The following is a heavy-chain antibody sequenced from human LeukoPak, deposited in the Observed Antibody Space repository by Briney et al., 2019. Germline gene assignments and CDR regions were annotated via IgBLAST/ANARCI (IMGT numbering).Heavy chain of an antibody. V-gene: IGHV3-23*01. CDR3: AREGVGGGYDSYYYYGMDV. D-gene: IGHD5-12*01. CDR2: ISGSGDNK. CDR1: GFIFNTYA. J-gene: IGHJ6*02. Sequence: QSGGSLRLSCAASGFIFNTYAMGWARQAPGKGLEWVSAISGSGDNKYYADSVEGRFTISRDNSKNTLYLQMNSLRAEDTAVYYCAREGVGGGYDSYYYYGMDVWGQGTTVTVSS.